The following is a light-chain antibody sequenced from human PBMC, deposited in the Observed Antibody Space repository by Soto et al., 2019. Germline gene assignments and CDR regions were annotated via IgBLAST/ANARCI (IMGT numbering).Light chain of an antibody. CDR2: EVS. V-gene: IGLV2-8*01. CDR3: SSYAGSNNQV. Sequence: QSALTQPPSASGSPGQSVTISCTGTSSDVGGYNYVSWYQQHPGRAPKLMIYEVSKRPSGVPDRFSGSKSGNTASLTASGLQTEDEADYYCSSYAGSNNQVFGTGTKLTVL. CDR1: SSDVGGYNY. J-gene: IGLJ1*01.